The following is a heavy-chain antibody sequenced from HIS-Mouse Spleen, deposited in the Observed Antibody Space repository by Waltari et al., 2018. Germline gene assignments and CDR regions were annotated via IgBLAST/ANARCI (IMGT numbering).Heavy chain of an antibody. CDR1: GFTFSRYC. Sequence: EVQLVASGGGLVQPGGSLRLVCAAPGFTFSRYCVHGVRPSPGKGPGWVYRINSEGSRTSYADSGKGRFTISRDNAKNTLYLQMNSLGAEDTAVYYCARDGGGDYGDYVRAPEYFQHWGQGTLVTVSS. CDR3: ARDGGGDYGDYVRAPEYFQH. V-gene: IGHV3-74*01. D-gene: IGHD4-17*01. CDR2: INSEGSRT. J-gene: IGHJ1*01.